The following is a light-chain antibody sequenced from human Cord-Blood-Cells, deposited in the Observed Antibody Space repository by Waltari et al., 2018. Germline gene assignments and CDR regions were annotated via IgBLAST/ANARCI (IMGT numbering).Light chain of an antibody. Sequence: QSALTQPASVSGSPGQSLTTPCTGTSSAVGSYNLVSCYQHHPGKAPKLLIYEGSKRPSGVSNRFSGSKSGNTASLTISGLHAEDDADYYCCSYAGSSTLVFGGGTKLTVL. CDR3: CSYAGSSTLV. J-gene: IGLJ3*02. V-gene: IGLV2-23*01. CDR2: EGS. CDR1: SSAVGSYNL.